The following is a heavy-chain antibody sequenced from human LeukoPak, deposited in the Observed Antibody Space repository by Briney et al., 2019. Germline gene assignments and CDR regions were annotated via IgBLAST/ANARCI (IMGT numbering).Heavy chain of an antibody. D-gene: IGHD6-13*01. CDR1: GFTVSSNY. CDR2: IYSGGST. J-gene: IGHJ4*02. V-gene: IGHV3-53*01. CDR3: AREEQQLGFDY. Sequence: GGSLRLSCAASGFTVSSNYMSWVRQAPGKGLEWVSVIYSGGSTYYADSVKGRFTISRDNSKNTLYLQMNSLRAEDTAVYYCAREEQQLGFDYWGQGTLVTVSS.